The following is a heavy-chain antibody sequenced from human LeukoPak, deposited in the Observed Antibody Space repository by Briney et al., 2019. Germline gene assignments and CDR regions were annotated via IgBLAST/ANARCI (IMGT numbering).Heavy chain of an antibody. V-gene: IGHV3-23*01. Sequence: PGGSLRLSCAASGFTFSSYAVSWVRQAPGKGLEWVSASSGSGGSTYYADSVKGRFTISRDNSKNTLYLQMNSLRAEDTAVYYCAKSGYYDFWSGFDYWGQGTLVTVSS. J-gene: IGHJ4*02. CDR1: GFTFSSYA. CDR3: AKSGYYDFWSGFDY. CDR2: SSGSGGST. D-gene: IGHD3-3*01.